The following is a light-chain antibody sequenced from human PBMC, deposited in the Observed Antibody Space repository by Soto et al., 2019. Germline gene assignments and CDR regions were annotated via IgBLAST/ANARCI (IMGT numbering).Light chain of an antibody. CDR2: STS. CDR3: LLFYGGAGGV. Sequence: QAVVTHPPSPPAPPGGTVTLTCASSTGAVTSGFYANWFQQKPGQAPRALIYSTSSRHSWTPARFSGSLLGGKAALTLTGVQPEDEADYYCLLFYGGAGGVFGGGTKLTVL. CDR1: TGAVTSGFY. J-gene: IGLJ2*01. V-gene: IGLV7-43*01.